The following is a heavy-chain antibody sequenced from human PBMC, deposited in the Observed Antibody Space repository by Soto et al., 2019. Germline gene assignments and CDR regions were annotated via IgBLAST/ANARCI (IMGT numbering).Heavy chain of an antibody. V-gene: IGHV3-33*01. CDR1: GFTFSSYG. D-gene: IGHD4-17*01. J-gene: IGHJ6*02. Sequence: QVQLVESGGGVVQPGRSLRLSCAASGFTFSSYGMHWVRQAPGKGLEWVAVIWYDGSNKYYADSVKGRFTISRDNSKNTLYLQMNSLRAEDTAVYYCARDQQYGDSGLDYYYGMDVWGQGTTVTVSS. CDR2: IWYDGSNK. CDR3: ARDQQYGDSGLDYYYGMDV.